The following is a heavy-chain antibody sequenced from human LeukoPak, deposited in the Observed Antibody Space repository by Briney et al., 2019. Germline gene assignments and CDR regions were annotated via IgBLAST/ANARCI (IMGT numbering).Heavy chain of an antibody. CDR3: ARDRDYYDSSGYYLRAFDI. CDR2: IYYSGST. CDR1: GGSISSYY. J-gene: IGHJ3*02. Sequence: SETLSLTCTVSGGSISSYYWSWIRQPPGKGLEWIGYIYYSGSTNYNPSLKCRVTISVDTSKNQFSLKLSSVTAADTAVYYCARDRDYYDSSGYYLRAFDIWGQGTMVTVSS. D-gene: IGHD3-22*01. V-gene: IGHV4-59*12.